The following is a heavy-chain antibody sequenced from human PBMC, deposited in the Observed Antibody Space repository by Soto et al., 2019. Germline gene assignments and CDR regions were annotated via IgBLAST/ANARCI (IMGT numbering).Heavy chain of an antibody. V-gene: IGHV1-69*13. CDR2: IIPIFGTA. CDR3: ARDLEAMSHAFDI. CDR1: GGTFSSYA. J-gene: IGHJ3*02. Sequence: GASVKVSCKASGGTFSSYAISWVRQAPGQGLEWMGGIIPIFGTANYAQKFQGRVTITADESTSTAYVELSSLRSEDTAVYYCARDLEAMSHAFDIWGQGTMVTVSS. D-gene: IGHD5-18*01.